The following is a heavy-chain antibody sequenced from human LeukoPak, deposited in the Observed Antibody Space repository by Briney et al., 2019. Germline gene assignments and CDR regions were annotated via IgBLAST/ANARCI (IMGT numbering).Heavy chain of an antibody. V-gene: IGHV4-39*01. Sequence: SETLSLTCTVSGGSITSSSYPWGWIRQPPGKGLEWIGSIYYDGRTYDNPSLRSRLSMSMDRSKKQFSLKLYSMTAADTAVYYCARHEGPGFGEFFDPWGPGKLVTVSS. J-gene: IGHJ5*02. CDR1: GGSITSSSYP. CDR3: ARHEGPGFGEFFDP. CDR2: IYYDGRT. D-gene: IGHD3-10*01.